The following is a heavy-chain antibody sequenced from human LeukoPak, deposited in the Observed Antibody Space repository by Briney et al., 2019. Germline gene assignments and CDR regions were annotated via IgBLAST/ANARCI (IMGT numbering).Heavy chain of an antibody. CDR1: RGSISSFY. Sequence: SETLSLTCTVSRGSISSFYWTWIRQPPGKGLEWIGYIYYDGNTNYNPSLKSRVTISVDTSKNQFSLRLSSVTAADTAVYHCARGGWSLDSWGQGTLVTVSS. CDR3: ARGGWSLDS. V-gene: IGHV4-59*01. J-gene: IGHJ4*02. CDR2: IYYDGNT. D-gene: IGHD6-19*01.